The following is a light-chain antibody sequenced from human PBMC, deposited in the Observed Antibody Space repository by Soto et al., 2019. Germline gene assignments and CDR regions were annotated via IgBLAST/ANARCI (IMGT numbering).Light chain of an antibody. J-gene: IGLJ1*01. CDR3: CSLTTSHTYV. Sequence: QSALTQPASVSGSPGQSITISCTGTSSDIGHYDYVSWYQQHPGKAPKLMIYHVTYRPSGVSNRYSGSKSGNSASLTISGLQADDEANYYCCSLTTSHTYVFGSGTKVTVL. V-gene: IGLV2-14*03. CDR2: HVT. CDR1: SSDIGHYDY.